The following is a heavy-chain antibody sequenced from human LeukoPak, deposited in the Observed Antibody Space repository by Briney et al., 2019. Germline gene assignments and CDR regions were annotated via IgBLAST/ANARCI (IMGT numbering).Heavy chain of an antibody. D-gene: IGHD3-22*01. CDR3: ARLNSDSSSYGPNPPHFDY. V-gene: IGHV5-51*01. J-gene: IGHJ4*02. CDR2: IYPGDSDT. Sequence: GESLKISCKGSGYSFTSYWIGWVRQMPGKGLEWMGIIYPGDSDTRYSPSFQGQVTISADKSISTAYLQWSSLKASDTAMYYCARLNSDSSSYGPNPPHFDYWGQGTLVTVSS. CDR1: GYSFTSYW.